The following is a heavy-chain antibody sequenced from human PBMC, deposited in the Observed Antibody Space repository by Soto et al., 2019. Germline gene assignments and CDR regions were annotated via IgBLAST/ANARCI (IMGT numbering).Heavy chain of an antibody. CDR3: ARGYDFWSGYYYCYYGMDV. J-gene: IGHJ6*02. Sequence: EVQLVESGGGLVQPGGSLRLSCAASGFTFSSYWMSWVRQAPGKGLEWVANIKQDGSEKYYVDSVKGRFTISRDNAKNSLYMHMNSLRAEDTAVYYCARGYDFWSGYYYCYYGMDVWGQGTTVTVSS. CDR2: IKQDGSEK. D-gene: IGHD3-3*01. V-gene: IGHV3-7*05. CDR1: GFTFSSYW.